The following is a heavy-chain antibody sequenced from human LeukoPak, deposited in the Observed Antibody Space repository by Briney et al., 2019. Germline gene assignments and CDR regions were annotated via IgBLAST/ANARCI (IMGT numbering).Heavy chain of an antibody. D-gene: IGHD1/OR15-1a*01. CDR1: GGSISSYY. CDR2: IYYSGST. CDR3: ARSTWNNYYYYMDV. Sequence: SETLSLTCTVSGGSISSYYWSWIRQPPGKGLEWVGYIYYSGSTNYNPSLKSRVTISVDTSKNQCSLKLSSVTAADTAVYYCARSTWNNYYYYMDVWGKGTTVTVSS. J-gene: IGHJ6*03. V-gene: IGHV4-59*01.